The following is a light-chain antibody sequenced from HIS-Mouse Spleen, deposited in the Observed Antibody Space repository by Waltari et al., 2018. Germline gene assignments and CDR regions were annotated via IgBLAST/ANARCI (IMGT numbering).Light chain of an antibody. CDR3: QQYNSYSPKYT. V-gene: IGKV1-5*03. CDR2: KAS. Sequence: DIQMTQSPSTLSASVGDRVTITCRASQSISSWLAWYQQKPVKAPKLLIYKASSLESGVPSRFSGSGSGTEFTLTISSLQPDDFATYYCQQYNSYSPKYTFGQGTKLEIK. CDR1: QSISSW. J-gene: IGKJ2*01.